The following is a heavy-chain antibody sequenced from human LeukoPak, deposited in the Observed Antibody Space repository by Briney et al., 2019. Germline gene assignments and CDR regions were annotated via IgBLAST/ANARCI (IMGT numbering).Heavy chain of an antibody. CDR1: GFTFSSYG. CDR2: ISSSSSYI. Sequence: GGSLRLSCAASGFTFSSYGMNWVRQAPGKGLEWVSSISSSSSYIYYADSVKGRFTISRDNAKNSLYLQMNSLRAEDTAVYYCARDGIAVAGLSFDYWGQGTLVTVSS. CDR3: ARDGIAVAGLSFDY. D-gene: IGHD6-19*01. V-gene: IGHV3-21*01. J-gene: IGHJ4*02.